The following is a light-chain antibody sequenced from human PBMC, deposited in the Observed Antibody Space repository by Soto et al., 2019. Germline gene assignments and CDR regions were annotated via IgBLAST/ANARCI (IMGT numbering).Light chain of an antibody. J-gene: IGLJ1*01. Sequence: QSVLAQPASVSGSPGQSITISCTGTSRDIGAYNYVSWYLQHPGKAPKLMIYEVVNRPSGVSNRFSGSKSGNTASLTTSGLQAEDEADYYCCSYADGSTYVFGTGTKV. CDR3: CSYADGSTYV. V-gene: IGLV2-14*01. CDR2: EVV. CDR1: SRDIGAYNY.